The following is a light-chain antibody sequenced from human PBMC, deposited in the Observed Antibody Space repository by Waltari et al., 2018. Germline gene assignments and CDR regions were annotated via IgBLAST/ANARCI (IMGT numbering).Light chain of an antibody. Sequence: SYELTQPPSVSVSPGQTARITCSGDSLSKKYAYWYQQKSGQAPVLVIYEDKKRPSGIPVGVSGSGSGTMVALTSSGAQLEDEADYYCYSTDSSGYKGVFGGGTKLTVL. CDR1: SLSKKY. CDR2: EDK. J-gene: IGLJ2*01. V-gene: IGLV3-10*01. CDR3: YSTDSSGYKGV.